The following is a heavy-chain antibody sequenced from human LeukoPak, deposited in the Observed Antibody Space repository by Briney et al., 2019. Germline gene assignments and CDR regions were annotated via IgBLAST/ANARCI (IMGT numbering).Heavy chain of an antibody. J-gene: IGHJ5*02. CDR1: GGSISSGSYY. D-gene: IGHD4-11*01. Sequence: SQTLSLTCTVSGGSISSGSYYWSWLRQPAGKGLEWIGRIYTSGSTNYNPSLKSRVTISVDTSKSQFSLKLSSVTAADTAVYYCARVSNGWFDPWGQGTLVTVSS. V-gene: IGHV4-61*02. CDR2: IYTSGST. CDR3: ARVSNGWFDP.